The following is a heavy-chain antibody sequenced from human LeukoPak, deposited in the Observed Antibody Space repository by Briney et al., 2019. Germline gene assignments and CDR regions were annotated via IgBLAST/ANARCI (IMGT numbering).Heavy chain of an antibody. CDR1: GYTFTTNA. CDR2: ISCYNGDT. V-gene: IGHV1-18*01. D-gene: IGHD5-18*01. CDR3: ARDGGTAGYSSGSDY. J-gene: IGHJ4*02. Sequence: ASVKVSCKTSGYTFTTNAITWVRQAPGQGLEWVAWISCYNGDTRYAQKFQGRVTVTTDTSTSTVYMELRSLRSDDTAVYYCARDGGTAGYSSGSDYWGQGTRVTASS.